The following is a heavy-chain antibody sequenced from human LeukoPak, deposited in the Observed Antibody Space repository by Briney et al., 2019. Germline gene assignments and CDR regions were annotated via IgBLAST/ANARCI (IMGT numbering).Heavy chain of an antibody. D-gene: IGHD3-10*01. J-gene: IGHJ4*02. Sequence: PSETLSLTCAVSGGSISSGGYSWSWIRQPPGKGLEWMGYIYYSGSTYYKPFLKSRVTISVDTSKNQFSLKLSSLPAPHTAAYYCTMVRGVILSGGGDYWGQGTLVTVSS. CDR1: GGSISSGGYS. V-gene: IGHV4-30-4*07. CDR3: TMVRGVILSGGGDY. CDR2: IYYSGST.